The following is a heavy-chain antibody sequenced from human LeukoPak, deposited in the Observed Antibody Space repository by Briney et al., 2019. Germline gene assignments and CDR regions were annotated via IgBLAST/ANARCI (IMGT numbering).Heavy chain of an antibody. CDR3: ARGQVPAARGYNWFDP. Sequence: SETLSLTCAVYGWSFNDYYWNWIRQPPGKGLEWIGEINARGDTNYNPSLKSRVTISVDTSKKQFSLRLTSMIAADTALFYCARGQVPAARGYNWFDPWGQGTLVTVSS. V-gene: IGHV4-34*01. D-gene: IGHD2-2*01. CDR2: INARGDT. CDR1: GWSFNDYY. J-gene: IGHJ5*02.